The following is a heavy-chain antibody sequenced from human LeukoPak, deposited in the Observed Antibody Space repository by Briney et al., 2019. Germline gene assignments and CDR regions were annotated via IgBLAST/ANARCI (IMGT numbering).Heavy chain of an antibody. V-gene: IGHV3-48*03. Sequence: PGGSLRLSCAASGFTFSSYEMNWLRQAPGKGLEWVSYISSSGSTIYYADSVKRRFTISRDNAKNSLYLQMNSLRAEDTAVYYCAREVRAAAVFDPWGQGTLVTVSS. CDR1: GFTFSSYE. D-gene: IGHD6-13*01. CDR3: AREVRAAAVFDP. J-gene: IGHJ5*02. CDR2: ISSSGSTI.